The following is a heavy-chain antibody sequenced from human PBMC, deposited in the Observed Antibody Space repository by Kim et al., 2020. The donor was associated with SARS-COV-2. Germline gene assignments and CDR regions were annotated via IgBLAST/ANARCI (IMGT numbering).Heavy chain of an antibody. J-gene: IGHJ3*02. D-gene: IGHD3-22*01. CDR3: ATDSSGYWDDAFDI. CDR1: GFTFDDYG. CDR2: INWNGGST. V-gene: IGHV3-20*01. Sequence: GGSLRLSCAASGFTFDDYGMSWVRQAPGKGLEWVSGINWNGGSTGYVDSVKGRFTISRDNAKNSLYLQMNSLRAEDTALYHCATDSSGYWDDAFDIWGQGTMVTVSS.